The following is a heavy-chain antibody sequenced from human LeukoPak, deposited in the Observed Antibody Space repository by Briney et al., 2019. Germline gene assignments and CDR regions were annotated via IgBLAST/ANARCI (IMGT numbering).Heavy chain of an antibody. D-gene: IGHD3-22*01. CDR3: ARDVPYDSSGYFDKPFDY. J-gene: IGHJ4*02. CDR2: IYYSGST. Sequence: NASETLSLTCTVSGGSISSSSYYWGWIRQPPGKGLEWIGSIYYSGSTYCNPSLKSRVTISVDTSKNQFSLKLSSVTAADTAVYYCARDVPYDSSGYFDKPFDYWGQGTLVTVSS. CDR1: GGSISSSSYY. V-gene: IGHV4-39*07.